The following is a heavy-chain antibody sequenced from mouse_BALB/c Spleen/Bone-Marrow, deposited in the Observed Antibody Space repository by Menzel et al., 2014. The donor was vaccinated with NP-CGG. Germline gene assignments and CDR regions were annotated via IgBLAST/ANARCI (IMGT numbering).Heavy chain of an antibody. V-gene: IGHV1-7*01. Sequence: VQLQQSGAELAKPGASVKMSCKASGYTFTNYWMYWVKQRPGQGLEWIGYIKVSTGYTEYNQKFKDKATLTADKSSSTAYMQLSSLTSKYSAVYYCARDYSYAMDYWGQGTSVTVSS. CDR1: GYTFTNYW. J-gene: IGHJ4*01. CDR2: IKVSTGYT. CDR3: ARDYSYAMDY. D-gene: IGHD1-1*01.